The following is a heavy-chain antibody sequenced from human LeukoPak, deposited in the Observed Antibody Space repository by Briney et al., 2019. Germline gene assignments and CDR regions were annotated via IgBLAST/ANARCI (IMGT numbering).Heavy chain of an antibody. Sequence: PSQTLSLTCAVSGGSISSGGYSWSWIRQPPGTGLEWIGYIYHSGSTYYNPSLKSRVTISVDRSKNQFSLKLSSVTAADTAVYYCARFTSHFYAFDIWGQGTMVTVSS. D-gene: IGHD2-2*01. CDR3: ARFTSHFYAFDI. J-gene: IGHJ3*02. CDR2: IYHSGST. CDR1: GGSISSGGYS. V-gene: IGHV4-30-2*01.